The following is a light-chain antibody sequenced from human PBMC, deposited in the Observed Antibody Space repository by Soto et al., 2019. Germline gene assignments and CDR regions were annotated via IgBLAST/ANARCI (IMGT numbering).Light chain of an antibody. CDR2: GAS. V-gene: IGKV3-20*01. CDR3: QQYGSSPRT. CDR1: QSVSSSY. J-gene: IGKJ1*01. Sequence: EIVLTQSPGTLSLSPGERATLSCSASQSVSSSYLAWYQQKPGQAPRLLIYGASSRATGIPDRFSGSGSGTDFTLTIGGLEPEDFAVYYCQQYGSSPRTFGQGTKVEIK.